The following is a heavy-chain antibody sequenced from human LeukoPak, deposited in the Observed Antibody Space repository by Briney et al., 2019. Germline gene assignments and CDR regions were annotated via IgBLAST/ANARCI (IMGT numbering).Heavy chain of an antibody. CDR3: ARWAGSYDFWSGYYNDY. J-gene: IGHJ4*02. CDR1: GYTFAGHY. Sequence: ASVKVSCKASGYTFAGHYMHWVRQAPGQGLEWMGWINPNSGDTNYAQKFLGRVTRTRDTSISTAYMELSSLISDDTAVYYCARWAGSYDFWSGYYNDYWGQGTLVTVSS. D-gene: IGHD3-3*01. V-gene: IGHV1-2*02. CDR2: INPNSGDT.